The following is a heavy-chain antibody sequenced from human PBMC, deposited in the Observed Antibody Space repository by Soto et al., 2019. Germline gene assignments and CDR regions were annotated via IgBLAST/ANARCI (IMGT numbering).Heavy chain of an antibody. V-gene: IGHV6-1*01. CDR3: ARDKRYDYVWGSYRYKSSAFDI. CDR2: TYYRSKWYN. J-gene: IGHJ3*02. CDR1: GDSVSSNSAA. Sequence: SQTLSLTCAISGDSVSSNSAAWNWIRQSPSRGLEWLGRTYYRSKWYNDYAVSVKSRITINPDTSKNQFSLQLNSVTPEDTAVYYCARDKRYDYVWGSYRYKSSAFDIWDQGTMVTVS. D-gene: IGHD3-16*02.